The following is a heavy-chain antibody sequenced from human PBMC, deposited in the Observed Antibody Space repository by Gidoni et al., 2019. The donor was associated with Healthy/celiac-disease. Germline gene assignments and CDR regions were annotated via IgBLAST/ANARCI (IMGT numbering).Heavy chain of an antibody. D-gene: IGHD2-2*01. J-gene: IGHJ3*02. CDR2: INPNSGGT. CDR1: GYTFTGYY. V-gene: IGHV1-2*02. CDR3: ASSIVVVPAAPDAFDI. Sequence: QVQLVQSGAEVKKPGASVKVSCKASGYTFTGYYMHWVRQAPGQGLEWMGWINPNSGGTNYAQKFQGRVTMTRDTSISTAYMELSRLRSDDTAVYYCASSIVVVPAAPDAFDIWGQGTMVTVSS.